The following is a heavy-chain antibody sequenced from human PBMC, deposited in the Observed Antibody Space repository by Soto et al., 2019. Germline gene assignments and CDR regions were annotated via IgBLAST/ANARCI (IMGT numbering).Heavy chain of an antibody. D-gene: IGHD6-13*01. CDR3: AIVAAAEHYFDY. CDR1: GFTFSSYG. V-gene: IGHV3-30*03. CDR2: ISYDGSNK. Sequence: QVQLVESGRGVVQPGRSLRLSCAASGFTFSSYGMHWVRQAPGKGLEWVAVISYDGSNKYYADSVKGRFTISRDNSKNTLYLQMNSLRAEDTAVYYCAIVAAAEHYFDYWGQGTLVTVSS. J-gene: IGHJ4*02.